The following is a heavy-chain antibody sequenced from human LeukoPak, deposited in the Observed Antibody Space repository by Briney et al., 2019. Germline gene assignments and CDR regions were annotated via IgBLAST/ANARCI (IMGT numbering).Heavy chain of an antibody. CDR3: ARASDSSSWYYYYYMDV. D-gene: IGHD6-13*01. J-gene: IGHJ6*03. CDR2: IYYSGST. V-gene: IGHV4-59*01. CDR1: GFTFSSYW. Sequence: GSLRLSRAASGFTFSSYWMSWIRQPPGKGLEWIGYIYYSGSTNYNPSLKSRVTISVDTSKNQFSLKLSSVTAADTAVYYCARASDSSSWYYYYYMDVWGKGTTVTVSS.